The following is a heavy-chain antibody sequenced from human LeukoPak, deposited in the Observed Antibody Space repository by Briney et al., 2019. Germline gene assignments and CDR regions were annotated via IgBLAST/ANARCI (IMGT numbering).Heavy chain of an antibody. V-gene: IGHV3-30*04. CDR3: ARGGHCSTTSCSNYDGMDV. CDR1: GFTFSGYP. D-gene: IGHD2-2*01. CDR2: ISDDGGRK. Sequence: GRSLRLSCAASGFTFSGYPMHWVRQAPGKGLDWVAIISDDGGRKFYADSVKGRFTISRDNSKNTLYLQMNSLRAEDTAVYFCARGGHCSTTSCSNYDGMDVWGQGTTLSVSS. J-gene: IGHJ6*02.